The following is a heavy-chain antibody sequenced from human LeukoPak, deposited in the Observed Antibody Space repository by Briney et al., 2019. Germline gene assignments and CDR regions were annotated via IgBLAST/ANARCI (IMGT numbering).Heavy chain of an antibody. CDR1: GDSIRSYY. Sequence: SETLSLTCTVSGDSIRSYYWSWIRQPPGKGLEWIGYIYYSGSTKYNPSLKSRVTISVDTSKNQFSLKLSSVTAADTAVYYCARWYSSGWAFDYWGQGTLVTVSS. CDR2: IYYSGST. CDR3: ARWYSSGWAFDY. J-gene: IGHJ4*02. V-gene: IGHV4-59*08. D-gene: IGHD6-19*01.